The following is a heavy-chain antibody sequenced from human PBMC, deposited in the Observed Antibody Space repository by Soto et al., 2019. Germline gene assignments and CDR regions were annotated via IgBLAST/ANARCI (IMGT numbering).Heavy chain of an antibody. J-gene: IGHJ3*02. V-gene: IGHV3-49*03. CDR2: IRSKVSGGTA. CDR1: GFTFGDYA. Sequence: EVQLVESGGDLVQPGRSLRLSCTISGFTFGDYAVSWLRQAPGKGLEWVSFIRSKVSGGTAEYAASVKGRFTISRDDSKSIAYLQMNSLKIEDTAVYCTRDLLGVRAFDIWGQGTMVTVSS. D-gene: IGHD3-16*01. CDR3: TRDLLGVRAFDI.